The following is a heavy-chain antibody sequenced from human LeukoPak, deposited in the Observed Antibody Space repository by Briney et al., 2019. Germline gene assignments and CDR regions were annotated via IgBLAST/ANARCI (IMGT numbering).Heavy chain of an antibody. CDR1: GYRFTSYW. CDR2: IFPGDSDT. Sequence: GESLKISCKGSGYRFTSYWIGWVRQMPGKGLEWMGIIFPGDSDTTYSPSFQGHVTISADTSISTAYLQWRSLKASDTAIYYCARTYSSGWAFFDYWGQGNMVTVSS. CDR3: ARTYSSGWAFFDY. J-gene: IGHJ4*02. V-gene: IGHV5-51*01. D-gene: IGHD6-19*01.